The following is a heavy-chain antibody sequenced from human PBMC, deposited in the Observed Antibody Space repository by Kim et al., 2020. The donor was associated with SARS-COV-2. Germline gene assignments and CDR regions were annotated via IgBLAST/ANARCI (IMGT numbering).Heavy chain of an antibody. D-gene: IGHD1-26*01. CDR3: ASEERYYYYYGMDV. Sequence: SVKVSCKASGGTFSSYAISWVRQAPGQGLEWMGGIIPIFGTANYAQKFQGRVTITADESTSTAYMELSSLRSEDTAVYYCASEERYYYYYGMDVWGQGTTVTVSS. V-gene: IGHV1-69*13. J-gene: IGHJ6*02. CDR1: GGTFSSYA. CDR2: IIPIFGTA.